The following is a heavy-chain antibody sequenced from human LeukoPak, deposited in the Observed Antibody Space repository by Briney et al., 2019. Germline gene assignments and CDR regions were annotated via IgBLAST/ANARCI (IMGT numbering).Heavy chain of an antibody. CDR3: ASVFGANTATPIMYSSGWSTSRFYYFDY. D-gene: IGHD6-19*01. Sequence: SETLSLTCTVSGGSISSSSYYWGWIRQPPGKGLEWIGSIYYSGSTYYNPSLKSRVTISVDTSKNQFSLKLSSVTAADTAVYYCASVFGANTATPIMYSSGWSTSRFYYFDYWGQGTLVTVSS. V-gene: IGHV4-39*07. CDR2: IYYSGST. CDR1: GGSISSSSYY. J-gene: IGHJ4*02.